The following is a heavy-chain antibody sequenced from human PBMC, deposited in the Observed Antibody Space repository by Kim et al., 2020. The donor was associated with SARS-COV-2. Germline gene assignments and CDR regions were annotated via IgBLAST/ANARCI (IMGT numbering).Heavy chain of an antibody. J-gene: IGHJ4*02. CDR2: INHSGST. Sequence: SETLSLTCAVYGGSFSGYYWSWIRQPPGKGLEWIGEINHSGSTNYNPSLKSRVTIAVDTSKNQFSLKLSSVTAADTAVYYCARVDYSSSGRTYYFDYWGQGTLVTVSS. D-gene: IGHD6-6*01. V-gene: IGHV4-34*01. CDR1: GGSFSGYY. CDR3: ARVDYSSSGRTYYFDY.